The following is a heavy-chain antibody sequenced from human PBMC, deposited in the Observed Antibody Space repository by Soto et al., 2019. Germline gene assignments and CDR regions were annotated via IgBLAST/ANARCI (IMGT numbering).Heavy chain of an antibody. CDR1: GGTFSSYA. D-gene: IGHD3-10*01. V-gene: IGHV1-69*01. CDR3: ARVTSMVRGVIENWFDP. Sequence: QVPLVQSGAEVKKPGSPVTVSCKASGGTFSSYAIHWVRQAPGQGLEWMGGIIPMYGPAKYAQRFQGRVTITADESTTTVYMELTSLTSQDTAVYYCARVTSMVRGVIENWFDPWGHGTLVTVSS. J-gene: IGHJ5*02. CDR2: IIPMYGPA.